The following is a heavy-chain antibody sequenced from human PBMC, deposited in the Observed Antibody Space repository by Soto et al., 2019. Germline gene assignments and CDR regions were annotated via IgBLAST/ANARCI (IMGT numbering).Heavy chain of an antibody. CDR3: ARGRTGNFDFWSGYYSSWFDP. Sequence: QVQLQESGPGLVKPSQTLSLTCTVSGGSISSGDYYWSWIRQPPGKGLEWIGYIYYSGSTYYNPSLKSRVTISVDTSKNHFSLRLSSVTAADTAVYYCARGRTGNFDFWSGYYSSWFDPWGQGTLVTVSS. D-gene: IGHD3-3*01. CDR1: GGSISSGDYY. J-gene: IGHJ5*02. CDR2: IYYSGST. V-gene: IGHV4-30-4*01.